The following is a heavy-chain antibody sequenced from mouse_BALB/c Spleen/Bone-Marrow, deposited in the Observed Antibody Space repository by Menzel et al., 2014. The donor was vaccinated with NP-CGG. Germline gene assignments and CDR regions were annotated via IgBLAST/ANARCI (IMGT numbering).Heavy chain of an antibody. D-gene: IGHD2-4*01. V-gene: IGHV3-8*02. CDR1: GDPITSGY. CDR2: INFSGST. J-gene: IGHJ4*01. CDR3: ASGGPTMITYYAMDY. Sequence: EVKLQESGPSLVKPSQTLSLTCSVTGDPITSGYWNWIRKFPANKLEYMGYINFSGSTYYNPSLKSRISITRDTSKNQYYLQLNSVTTEDTAPYYCASGGPTMITYYAMDYWGQGTSVTVSS.